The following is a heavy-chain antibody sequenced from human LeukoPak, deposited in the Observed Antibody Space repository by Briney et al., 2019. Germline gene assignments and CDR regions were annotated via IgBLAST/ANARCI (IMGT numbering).Heavy chain of an antibody. CDR1: GYTFTTYD. CDR3: ARGFDSDGHYRAFDT. J-gene: IGHJ3*02. CDR2: MSPYTGKT. Sequence: ASVKVSCKASGYTFTTYDIRWVRQAAGQGPEWMAWMSPYTGKTGYAQKFQGRVTLTTNTSRNTVYMELRNLKSEDTAVYYSARGFDSDGHYRAFDTWGQGTMITVSS. D-gene: IGHD3-22*01. V-gene: IGHV1-8*03.